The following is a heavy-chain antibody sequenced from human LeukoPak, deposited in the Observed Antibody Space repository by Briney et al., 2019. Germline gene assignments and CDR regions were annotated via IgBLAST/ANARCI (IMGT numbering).Heavy chain of an antibody. V-gene: IGHV3-21*01. CDR3: ARAPHNYYYDGSGYTDL. CDR1: GFTFSSYS. CDR2: ISSSSSYI. Sequence: PGGSLRLSCAASGFTFSSYSMTWVRQAPGKGLEWVSSISSSSSYIYYADSVKGRFTISRDNAKNSLYLQMNSLRAEDTAVYYCARAPHNYYYDGSGYTDLWGQGTLVTVSS. D-gene: IGHD3-22*01. J-gene: IGHJ5*02.